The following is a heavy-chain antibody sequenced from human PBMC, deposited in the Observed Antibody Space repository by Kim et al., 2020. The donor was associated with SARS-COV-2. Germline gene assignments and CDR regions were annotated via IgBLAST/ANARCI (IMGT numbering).Heavy chain of an antibody. D-gene: IGHD2-15*01. CDR2: IIPIFGTA. J-gene: IGHJ6*03. CDR1: GGTFSSYA. Sequence: SVKVSCKASGGTFSSYAISWVRQAPGQGLEWMGGIIPIFGTANYAQKFQGRVTITADESTSTAYMELRSLRSEDTAVYYCARVQGGVVVAATRVDYYYYMDVWGKGTTVTVSS. V-gene: IGHV1-69*13. CDR3: ARVQGGVVVAATRVDYYYYMDV.